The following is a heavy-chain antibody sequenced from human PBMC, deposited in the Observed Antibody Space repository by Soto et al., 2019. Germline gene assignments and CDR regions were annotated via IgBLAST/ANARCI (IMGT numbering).Heavy chain of an antibody. CDR3: ARDPGYSGFDFDS. CDR1: GFTFSSHA. J-gene: IGHJ4*02. V-gene: IGHV3-33*01. CDR2: IWYDGSKK. Sequence: ESGGGVVQPGRSLRLSCAASGFTFSSHAMHWVRQAPGKGLEWVAVIWYDGSKKYYADSVKGRFTVARDDSKNTLSLQMNSLRVEATAVSYCARDPGYSGFDFDSWGQGNLVTVSS. D-gene: IGHD5-12*01.